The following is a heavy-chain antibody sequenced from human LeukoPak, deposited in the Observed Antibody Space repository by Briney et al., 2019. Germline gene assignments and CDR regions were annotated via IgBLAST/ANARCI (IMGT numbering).Heavy chain of an antibody. J-gene: IGHJ5*02. Sequence: ASVKVSCKASGYSFSSYYMHWVRQAPGQGLEWMGIINPSGDSTTCAQKFQGRVTMTRDTSTRTVYMELSSLRSDDTAVYYCARENDYGNSWFGPWGQGTLVTVSS. D-gene: IGHD4-17*01. V-gene: IGHV1-46*01. CDR1: GYSFSSYY. CDR2: INPSGDST. CDR3: ARENDYGNSWFGP.